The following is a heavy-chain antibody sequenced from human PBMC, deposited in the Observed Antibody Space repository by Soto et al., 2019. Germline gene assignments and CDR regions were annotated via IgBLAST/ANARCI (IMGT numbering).Heavy chain of an antibody. D-gene: IGHD3-22*01. J-gene: IGHJ4*02. CDR1: GGTFSSYA. CDR3: ASSYDSSGYYYNFDY. CDR2: IIPIFGTA. V-gene: IGHV1-69*13. Sequence: ASVKVSCKASGGTFSSYAISWVRQAPGQGLEWMGGIIPIFGTANYAQKFQGRVTITADESTSTAYMELSSLRSEDTAVYYCASSYDSSGYYYNFDYWGQGTLVTVSS.